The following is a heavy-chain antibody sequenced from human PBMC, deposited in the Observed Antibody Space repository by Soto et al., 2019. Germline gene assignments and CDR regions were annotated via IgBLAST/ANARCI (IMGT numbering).Heavy chain of an antibody. CDR1: GFTFSTYW. D-gene: IGHD3-22*01. J-gene: IGHJ3*01. V-gene: IGHV3-74*01. CDR3: VRDRDFYDGRGYASPGDAFDV. CDR2: ISLDGSRT. Sequence: EVQLVESGGGLVQPGGSLRLSCAVSGFTFSTYWMHWVRQVPGKGLVWVSRISLDGSRTSYADSVKGRFTISRDNAKNTLYLQMRSVRAEESAVYFCVRDRDFYDGRGYASPGDAFDVWGQGTVVSVSS.